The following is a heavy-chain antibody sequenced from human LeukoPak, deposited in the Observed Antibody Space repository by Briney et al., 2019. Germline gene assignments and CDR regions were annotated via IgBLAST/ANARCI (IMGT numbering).Heavy chain of an antibody. CDR2: ISGSGGST. Sequence: GGSLRLSCAASGFTFSSYAMSWVRQAPGKGLEWVSAISGSGGSTYYADSVKGRFTISRDNSKNTLYLQMNSLRAEDTAVYYCAKGHGLLVRGVMGHCFDYWGQGTLVTVSS. V-gene: IGHV3-23*01. CDR1: GFTFSSYA. D-gene: IGHD3-10*01. CDR3: AKGHGLLVRGVMGHCFDY. J-gene: IGHJ4*02.